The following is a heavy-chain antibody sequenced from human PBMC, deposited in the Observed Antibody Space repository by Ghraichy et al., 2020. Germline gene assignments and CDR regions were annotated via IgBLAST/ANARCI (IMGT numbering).Heavy chain of an antibody. Sequence: SETLSLTCTVSGGSISRSPYYWGWIRQPPGKGLEWIGSIYYSGSTYYNPSLKSRVTISVDTPKNQFSLKLSSVTVADTAVYYCARRQGKSDPVDYWGQGTLVTVSS. CDR1: GGSISRSPYY. CDR3: ARRQGKSDPVDY. V-gene: IGHV4-39*01. CDR2: IYYSGST. D-gene: IGHD2-21*01. J-gene: IGHJ4*02.